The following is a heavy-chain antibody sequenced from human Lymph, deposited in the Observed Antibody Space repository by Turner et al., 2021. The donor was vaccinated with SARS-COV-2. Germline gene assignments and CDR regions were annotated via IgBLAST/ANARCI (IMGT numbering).Heavy chain of an antibody. Sequence: QVQLQESGPRLVKPLETLSLTCTVSGGSMNSNYWSWIRQPPGKRLEWIGYIYYRGSTNYNPSLESRVTISVDTSRNQFYLNLTSVTAADTAIYYCARETVNNWVDPWGQGTLVTVSS. J-gene: IGHJ5*02. V-gene: IGHV4-59*01. CDR2: IYYRGST. CDR1: GGSMNSNY. CDR3: ARETVNNWVDP. D-gene: IGHD2-21*02.